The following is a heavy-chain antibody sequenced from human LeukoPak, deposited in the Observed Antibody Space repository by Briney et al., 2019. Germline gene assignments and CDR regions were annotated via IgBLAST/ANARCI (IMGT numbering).Heavy chain of an antibody. V-gene: IGHV1-2*02. CDR3: AKAGGIPASYDFNWFDP. J-gene: IGHJ5*02. CDR2: INPNSGGT. CDR1: GYTFTGYY. Sequence: ASVKVSCKASGYTFTGYYIHWVRQAPGQGLEWMGWINPNSGGTKYAQSFQDRVTMTRDTSITTAYMELSMLRSDDTAVYYCAKAGGIPASYDFNWFDPWGQGTLVTVSS. D-gene: IGHD3-3*01.